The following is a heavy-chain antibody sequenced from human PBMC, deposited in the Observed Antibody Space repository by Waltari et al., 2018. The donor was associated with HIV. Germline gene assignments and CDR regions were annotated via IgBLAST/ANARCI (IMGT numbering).Heavy chain of an antibody. CDR3: ARADYYGSGSQDY. D-gene: IGHD3-10*01. CDR1: GYPFPGYY. Sequence: QVQLVQSGAEVKKRGASVRVSGKDSGYPFPGYYMHWVRQAPGQGLEWMGWINPNSGGTNYAQKFQGRVTMTRDTSISTAHMELSRLRSDDTAVYYCARADYYGSGSQDYWGQGTLVTVSS. J-gene: IGHJ4*02. CDR2: INPNSGGT. V-gene: IGHV1-2*02.